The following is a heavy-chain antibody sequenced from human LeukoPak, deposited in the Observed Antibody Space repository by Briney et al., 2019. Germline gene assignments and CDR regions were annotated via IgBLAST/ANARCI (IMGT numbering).Heavy chain of an antibody. Sequence: GGSLRLSCAVSGFTLSTYAMTWVRQAPGKGLEWVSSIVGSSGNTYYADYVKGRFTISGDNSKNTLYLQMSSLRAEDTAVYYCANPAGYFDSSGYDVDYWGQGTLVTVSS. J-gene: IGHJ4*02. V-gene: IGHV3-23*01. D-gene: IGHD3-22*01. CDR3: ANPAGYFDSSGYDVDY. CDR1: GFTLSTYA. CDR2: IVGSSGNT.